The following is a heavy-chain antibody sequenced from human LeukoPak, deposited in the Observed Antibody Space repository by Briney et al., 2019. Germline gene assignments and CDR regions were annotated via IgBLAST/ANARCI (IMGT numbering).Heavy chain of an antibody. Sequence: GESLKISCKASGYTFTSYGISWVRQAPGQGLEWMGWISAYNGNTNYAQKLQGRVTMTTDTSTSTAYMELRSLRSDDTAVYYCARAPRTTQERWFDPWGQGTLVTVSS. V-gene: IGHV1-18*01. J-gene: IGHJ5*02. CDR2: ISAYNGNT. CDR1: GYTFTSYG. D-gene: IGHD1-14*01. CDR3: ARAPRTTQERWFDP.